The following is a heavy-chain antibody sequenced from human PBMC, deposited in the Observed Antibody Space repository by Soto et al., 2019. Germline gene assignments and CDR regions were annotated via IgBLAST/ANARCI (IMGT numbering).Heavy chain of an antibody. CDR1: SYTFTSYG. Sequence: QVPLVQSGAEVKKPGASVKVSCKASSYTFTSYGISWVRQAPGQGLEWMGWISAYNGNTNYAQKRQGRVTMTTDTSTSTAYMELRSLRSDDTAVYYCARDSGYGDYEAFVDVWGQGTTVTVSS. D-gene: IGHD4-17*01. J-gene: IGHJ6*02. CDR2: ISAYNGNT. CDR3: ARDSGYGDYEAFVDV. V-gene: IGHV1-18*01.